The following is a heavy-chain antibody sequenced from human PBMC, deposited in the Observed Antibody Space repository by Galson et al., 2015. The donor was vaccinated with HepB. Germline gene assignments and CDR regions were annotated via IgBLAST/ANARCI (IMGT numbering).Heavy chain of an antibody. Sequence: TLSLTCTVSGGSISSGDYYWSWIRQPPGKGLEWIGYIYYSGSTYYNPSLKSRVTISVDTSKNQFSLKLSSVTAADTAVYYCARDPGYCSGGSCYSEAVWGQGTTVTVSS. J-gene: IGHJ6*02. V-gene: IGHV4-30-4*01. D-gene: IGHD2-15*01. CDR1: GGSISSGDYY. CDR3: ARDPGYCSGGSCYSEAV. CDR2: IYYSGST.